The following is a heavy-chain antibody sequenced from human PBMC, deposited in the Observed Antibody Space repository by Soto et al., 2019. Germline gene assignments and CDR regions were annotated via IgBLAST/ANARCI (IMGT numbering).Heavy chain of an antibody. CDR3: ARWGYCSGGSCYFDY. D-gene: IGHD2-15*01. CDR1: GGSISSYY. Sequence: SETLSLTCTVSGGSISSYYWSWIRQPPGKGLEWIGYIYYSGSTNYNPSLKSRVTISVDTSKNQFSLKLSSVTAAGTAVYYCARWGYCSGGSCYFDYWGQGTLVTVSS. V-gene: IGHV4-59*01. CDR2: IYYSGST. J-gene: IGHJ4*02.